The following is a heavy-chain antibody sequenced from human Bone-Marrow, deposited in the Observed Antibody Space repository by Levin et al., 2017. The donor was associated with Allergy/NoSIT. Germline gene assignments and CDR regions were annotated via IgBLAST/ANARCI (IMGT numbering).Heavy chain of an antibody. CDR1: GYSFTSYW. D-gene: IGHD3-22*01. Sequence: GESLKISCKGSGYSFTSYWIGWVRQMPGKGLEWVGIIYPSDSHTRYSPSFQGQVTISADKSISTAYLQRSSLKASDTAMYYCAIAAIYYDSSGYYESPFDYWGPGTLVTVSS. CDR2: IYPSDSHT. J-gene: IGHJ4*02. V-gene: IGHV5-51*01. CDR3: AIAAIYYDSSGYYESPFDY.